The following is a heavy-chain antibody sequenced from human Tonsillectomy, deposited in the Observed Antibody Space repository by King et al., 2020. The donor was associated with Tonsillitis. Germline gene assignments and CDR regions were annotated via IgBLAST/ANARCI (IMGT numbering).Heavy chain of an antibody. J-gene: IGHJ4*02. CDR3: STYLHMGELSYDS. Sequence: VQLVESGGGLVKPGGSLRLSCAASGFPFSNAWMTWVRQALGKGLEWGGRIKSKGNGGTADYAAPLKGRFCISRDDSKNTLYLQMNSLKTEDTAVYYCSTYLHMGELSYDSWGQGTRVTVSS. V-gene: IGHV3-15*05. D-gene: IGHD3-16*02. CDR1: GFPFSNAW. CDR2: IKSKGNGGTA.